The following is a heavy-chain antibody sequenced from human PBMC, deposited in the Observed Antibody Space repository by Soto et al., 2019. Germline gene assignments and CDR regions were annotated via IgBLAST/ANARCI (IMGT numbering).Heavy chain of an antibody. CDR1: EFTVSNYA. CDR3: AKNPGYYYDSTGYHFDY. Sequence: GSLRLCCAASEFTVSNYAMCWVRQAPGKGLEWVSAISYGGGTTYYADSVKGRFTISRDNSKNTLYLQMNSLRAEDTAVYYCAKNPGYYYDSTGYHFDYWGQGT. D-gene: IGHD3-22*01. CDR2: ISYGGGTT. J-gene: IGHJ4*02. V-gene: IGHV3-23*01.